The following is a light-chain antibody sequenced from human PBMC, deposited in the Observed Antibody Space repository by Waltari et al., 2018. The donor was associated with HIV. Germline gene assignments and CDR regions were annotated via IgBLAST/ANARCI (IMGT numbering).Light chain of an antibody. CDR2: EVN. V-gene: IGLV2-23*02. CDR3: CSYAGRSTLEV. Sequence: SALTQPASVSGSPGQSITISCTGTSSDVGAYNLVSWYQQHPGKAPKFIIYEVNKRPSEVSMRFAGSKSGNTAYLTISGLQAEDEADYYCCSYAGRSTLEVFGGGTKVTVL. J-gene: IGLJ2*01. CDR1: SSDVGAYNL.